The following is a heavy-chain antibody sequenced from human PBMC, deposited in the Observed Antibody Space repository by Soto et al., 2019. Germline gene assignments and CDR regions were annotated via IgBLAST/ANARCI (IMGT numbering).Heavy chain of an antibody. CDR1: GYSISSDY. V-gene: IGHV4-59*01. D-gene: IGHD2-15*01. CDR2: IYYSGST. J-gene: IGHJ6*02. Sequence: PSETLSLTCTVSGYSISSDYWSWIRQPPGEGLEWIGYIYYSGSTNYNPSLKSRVTISVDTSKNQFSLKLRSVTAADTAMYYCARARSPSGRGYGMDVWGQGTTVT. CDR3: ARARSPSGRGYGMDV.